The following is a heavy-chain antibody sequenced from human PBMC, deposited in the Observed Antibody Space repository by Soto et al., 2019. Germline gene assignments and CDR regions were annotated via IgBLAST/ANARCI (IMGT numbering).Heavy chain of an antibody. V-gene: IGHV5-51*01. Sequence: WDSLNISCKGSGYRFTRYWIGWVRQMPGKGLEWMGIIYPGDSDTRYSPSFQGQVTISADKSISTAYLQWSSLKASDTAMYYCARTAARRVLYNWFYPWGQVTLVTLAS. J-gene: IGHJ5*02. D-gene: IGHD6-6*01. CDR1: GYRFTRYW. CDR2: IYPGDSDT. CDR3: ARTAARRVLYNWFYP.